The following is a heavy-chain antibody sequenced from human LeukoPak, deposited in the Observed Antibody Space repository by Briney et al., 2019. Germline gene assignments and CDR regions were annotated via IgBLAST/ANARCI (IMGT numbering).Heavy chain of an antibody. CDR1: GFTFSSYE. D-gene: IGHD1-26*01. Sequence: PGGSLRLSCAASGFTFSSYEVNWFRQALGEGLEWVSYISSSGSTIYYADSVKGRFTISRDNAKNSLYLQMNSLRAEDTAVYYCAGGSYYFDYWGQGTLVTVSS. CDR3: AGGSYYFDY. J-gene: IGHJ4*02. V-gene: IGHV3-48*03. CDR2: ISSSGSTI.